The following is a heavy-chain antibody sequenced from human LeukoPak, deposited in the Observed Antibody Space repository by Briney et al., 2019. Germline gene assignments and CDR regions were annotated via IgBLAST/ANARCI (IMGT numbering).Heavy chain of an antibody. CDR2: MNPNSGNT. Sequence: GASVKVSCKASGYTFTSYDINRVRQATGQGLEWMGWMNPNSGNTGYAQRFQGRVTMTRNTSISTAYMELSSLRSEDTAVYYCARGHYYDSSGYYSDAFDIWGQGTMVTVSS. CDR3: ARGHYYDSSGYYSDAFDI. J-gene: IGHJ3*02. D-gene: IGHD3-22*01. CDR1: GYTFTSYD. V-gene: IGHV1-8*01.